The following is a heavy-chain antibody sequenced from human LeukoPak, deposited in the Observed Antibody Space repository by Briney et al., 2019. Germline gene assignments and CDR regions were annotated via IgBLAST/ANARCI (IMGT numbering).Heavy chain of an antibody. CDR2: ISSSGSTI. D-gene: IGHD3-10*02. CDR1: GFTFSSYG. CDR3: AELGITMIGGV. Sequence: GGSLRLPCAASGFTFSSYGMSWVRQAPGKGLEWVSYISSSGSTIYYADSVKGRFTVSRDNAKNSLYLQMNSLRAEDTAVYYCAELGITMIGGVWGKGTTVTISS. V-gene: IGHV3-48*04. J-gene: IGHJ6*04.